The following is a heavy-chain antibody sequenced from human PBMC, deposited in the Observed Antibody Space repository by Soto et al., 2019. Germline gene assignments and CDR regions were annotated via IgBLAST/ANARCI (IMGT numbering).Heavy chain of an antibody. CDR2: INHSGST. CDR1: GGSFSGYY. Sequence: SETLSLTCAVYGGSFSGYYWSWIRQPPGKGLEWIGEINHSGSTNYNPSLKSRVTISVDTSKNQFSLELSSVTAADTAVYYCARGHYTAYMDVWGKGTTVTVSS. CDR3: ARGHYTAYMDV. V-gene: IGHV4-34*01. J-gene: IGHJ6*03. D-gene: IGHD4-4*01.